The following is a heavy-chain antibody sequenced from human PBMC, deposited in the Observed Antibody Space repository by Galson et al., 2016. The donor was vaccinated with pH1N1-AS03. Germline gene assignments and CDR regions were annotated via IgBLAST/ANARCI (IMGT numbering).Heavy chain of an antibody. CDR3: ARGIGGISGWGNAFDI. J-gene: IGHJ3*02. Sequence: SLRLSCAASGFTLTTYSMNWVRQAPGEGLEWVSYISSTSGIYYADTVKGRFTTSRDNSKKSLYLQMNSLRAEDTAVYYCARGIGGISGWGNAFDIWGQGSLVIVSS. V-gene: IGHV3-48*01. D-gene: IGHD6-19*01. CDR2: ISSTSGI. CDR1: GFTLTTYS.